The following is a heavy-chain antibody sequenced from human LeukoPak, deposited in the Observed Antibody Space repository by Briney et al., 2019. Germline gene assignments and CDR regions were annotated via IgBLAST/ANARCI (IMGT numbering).Heavy chain of an antibody. Sequence: ASVKVSCKASGYTFTSYAMHWVRQAPGQRLEWMGWINAGNGNTKYSQKFQGRVTMTRDTSTSTVYMELSSLRSEGTAVYYCARDGTMVRGAYFNYYGMDVWGQGTTVTVSS. CDR3: ARDGTMVRGAYFNYYGMDV. D-gene: IGHD3-10*01. CDR2: INAGNGNT. J-gene: IGHJ6*02. V-gene: IGHV1-3*01. CDR1: GYTFTSYA.